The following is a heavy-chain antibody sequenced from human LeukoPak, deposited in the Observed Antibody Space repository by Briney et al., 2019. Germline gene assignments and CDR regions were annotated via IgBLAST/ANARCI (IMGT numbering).Heavy chain of an antibody. J-gene: IGHJ4*02. CDR1: GGSFSGYY. Sequence: SETLSLTCAVYGGSFSGYYWSWIRQPPGKGLEWIGEINHSGSTNYNPSLKSRVTISVDTSKNQFSLKLSSVTAADTAVYYCVKGLPYYYDSSGYSLLWGQGTLVTVSS. CDR2: INHSGST. D-gene: IGHD3-22*01. V-gene: IGHV4-34*01. CDR3: VKGLPYYYDSSGYSLL.